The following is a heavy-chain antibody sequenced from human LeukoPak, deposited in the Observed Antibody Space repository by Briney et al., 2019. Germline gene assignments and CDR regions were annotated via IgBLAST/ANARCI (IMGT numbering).Heavy chain of an antibody. J-gene: IGHJ4*02. Sequence: SETLSLTCTVSGGSISSYYWSWIRRPPGKGLEWIGYIYYSGSTNYNPSLKSRVTISVDTSKNQFSLKLSSVTAADTAVYYCARLTPGIAAAGTIDYWGQGTLVTVSS. CDR1: GGSISSYY. CDR3: ARLTPGIAAAGTIDY. CDR2: IYYSGST. V-gene: IGHV4-59*01. D-gene: IGHD6-13*01.